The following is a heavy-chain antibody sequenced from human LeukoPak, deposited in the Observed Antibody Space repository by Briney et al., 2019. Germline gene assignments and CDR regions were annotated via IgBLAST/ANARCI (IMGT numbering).Heavy chain of an antibody. Sequence: PSETLSLTCTVSGGSISSYYWSWIRQPPGKGLEWIGYIYYSGSTNYNPSLKSRVTISVDTSKNQFSLKLSSVTAADTAVYYCARAQAARGWFDPWGQGTLVTVSS. CDR3: ARAQAARGWFDP. J-gene: IGHJ5*02. D-gene: IGHD6-13*01. V-gene: IGHV4-59*08. CDR1: GGSISSYY. CDR2: IYYSGST.